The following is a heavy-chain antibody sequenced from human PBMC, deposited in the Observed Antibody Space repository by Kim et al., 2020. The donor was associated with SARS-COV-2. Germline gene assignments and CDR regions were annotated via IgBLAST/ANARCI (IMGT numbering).Heavy chain of an antibody. CDR2: INHSGST. V-gene: IGHV4-34*01. CDR3: AREGWGQLVYFDY. J-gene: IGHJ4*02. Sequence: SETLSLTCAVYGGSFSGYYWSWIRQPPGKGLEWIGEINHSGSTNYNPSLKSRVTISVDTSKNQFSLKLSSVTAADTAVYYCAREGWGQLVYFDYWGQGTLVTVSS. CDR1: GGSFSGYY. D-gene: IGHD6-6*01.